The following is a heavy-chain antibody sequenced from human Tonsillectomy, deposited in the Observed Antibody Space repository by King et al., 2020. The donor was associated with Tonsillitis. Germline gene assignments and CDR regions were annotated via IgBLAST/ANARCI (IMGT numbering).Heavy chain of an antibody. D-gene: IGHD1-26*01. V-gene: IGHV4-59*01. CDR1: GGSISSYY. CDR2: IHYSGGT. CDR3: ASSTTWELLDY. Sequence: QLQESGPGLVKPSETLSLTCTVSGGSISSYYWSWIRQPPGKGLEWIGYIHYSGGTKYNPSLKSRVTISVDTSKNQFSLKLSSVTAADTAMYYCASSTTWELLDYWGQGTLVTVSS. J-gene: IGHJ4*02.